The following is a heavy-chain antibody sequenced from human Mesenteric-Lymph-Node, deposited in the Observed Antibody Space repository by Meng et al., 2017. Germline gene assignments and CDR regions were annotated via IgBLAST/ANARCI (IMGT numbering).Heavy chain of an antibody. D-gene: IGHD2-21*02. CDR1: GFTFSDYY. CDR3: ARDRRGGVTFIDY. V-gene: IGHV1-2*06. J-gene: IGHJ4*02. CDR2: MTPTSGGT. Sequence: VQLVQSGPEVRKPGASVTVSCKASGFTFSDYYIHWVRQAPGQGLEWLGRMTPTSGGTIHAQKFRGRVTMTRDTSTSTAYMELTRLKSDDTAVYYCARDRRGGVTFIDYWGQGTLVTVSS.